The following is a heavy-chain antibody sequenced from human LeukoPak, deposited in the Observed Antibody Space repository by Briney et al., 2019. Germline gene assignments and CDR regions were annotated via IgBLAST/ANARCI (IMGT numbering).Heavy chain of an antibody. CDR3: AKDQGVNFFDY. J-gene: IGHJ4*02. CDR2: TSGSGTST. CDR1: GFTFSSYS. Sequence: GGSLRLSCAASGFTFSSYSMNWVRQAPGKGLEWVSVTSGSGTSTYYGDSVKGRFTISRDNSKNTLYMQMNSLRAEDTALYYCAKDQGVNFFDYWGQGTLVTVSS. D-gene: IGHD2-8*01. V-gene: IGHV3-23*01.